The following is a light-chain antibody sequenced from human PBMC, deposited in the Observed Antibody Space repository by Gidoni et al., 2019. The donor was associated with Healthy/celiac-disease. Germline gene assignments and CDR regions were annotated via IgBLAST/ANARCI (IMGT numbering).Light chain of an antibody. CDR2: GNS. V-gene: IGLV1-40*01. CDR1: RSNIGAGYD. CDR3: QSYDSSLSGVV. Sequence: QSVLTQPHSVSRAPGQRVTISCTGSRSNIGAGYDVHWYPPIPGTALKLLIYGNSTRPSGVPDRFSGSKSGTSASLAITGLQAEDEADYYCQSYDSSLSGVVFGGGTKLTVL. J-gene: IGLJ2*01.